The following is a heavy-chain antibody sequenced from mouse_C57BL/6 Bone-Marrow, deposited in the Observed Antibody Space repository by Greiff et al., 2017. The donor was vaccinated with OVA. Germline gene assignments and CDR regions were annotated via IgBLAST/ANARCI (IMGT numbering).Heavy chain of an antibody. Sequence: VQLMESGAELAKPGASVKLSCKASGYTFTSYWMHWVKQRPGQGLEWIGYINPSSGYTKYNQKFKDKATLTADKSSHTAYMQLSSLTYEDSAVYDCARWLLSYYFDYGGQGTTLTVSS. D-gene: IGHD2-3*01. V-gene: IGHV1-7*01. CDR3: ARWLLSYYFDY. CDR1: GYTFTSYW. CDR2: INPSSGYT. J-gene: IGHJ2*01.